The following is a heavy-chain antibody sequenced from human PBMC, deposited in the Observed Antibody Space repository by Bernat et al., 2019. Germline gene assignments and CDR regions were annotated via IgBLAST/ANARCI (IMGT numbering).Heavy chain of an antibody. CDR1: GFTFSDYY. J-gene: IGHJ4*02. CDR3: VSGLGGYYDILTGYYL. D-gene: IGHD3-9*01. Sequence: QVQLVESGGGLVKPGGSLRLSCAASGFTFSDYYMSWIRQAPGKGLEWVSYISSSSSYTNYADSAKGRFTISRDNAKNSLYLQMNSLRAEDTAVYYCVSGLGGYYDILTGYYLWGQGTLVTVSS. CDR2: ISSSSSYT. V-gene: IGHV3-11*06.